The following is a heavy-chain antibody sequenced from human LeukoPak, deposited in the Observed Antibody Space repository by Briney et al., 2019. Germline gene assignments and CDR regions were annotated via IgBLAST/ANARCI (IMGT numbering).Heavy chain of an antibody. Sequence: PGGSLRLSCAASRFTFSSYEMNWVRQAPGKGLEWVSYISSRGSTIYYADSVKGRFTISRDNAKNSLYLQMNGLRAEDTAVYYCAGVLVVLIREGDAFDIWGQGTMVTVSS. J-gene: IGHJ3*02. V-gene: IGHV3-48*03. CDR2: ISSRGSTI. D-gene: IGHD3-22*01. CDR3: AGVLVVLIREGDAFDI. CDR1: RFTFSSYE.